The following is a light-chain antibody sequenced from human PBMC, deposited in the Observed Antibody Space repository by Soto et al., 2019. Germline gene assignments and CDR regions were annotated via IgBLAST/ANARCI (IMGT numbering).Light chain of an antibody. CDR1: QSVHTF. J-gene: IGKJ5*01. CDR3: HQRSNWPPDT. CDR2: GAS. V-gene: IGKV3-11*01. Sequence: EIVLTQSPDTLSLSPGEGASLSCRASQSVHTFLAWYQQKPGQPPRLLIYGASTRATGVPARFSGSGSGTDFTLTITSLEPDDFAVYYCHQRSNWPPDTFGQGTRV.